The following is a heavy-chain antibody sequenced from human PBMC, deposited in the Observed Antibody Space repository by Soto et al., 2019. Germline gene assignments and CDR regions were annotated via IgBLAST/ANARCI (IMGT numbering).Heavy chain of an antibody. J-gene: IGHJ4*02. V-gene: IGHV4-59*01. CDR2: IYYSGST. Sequence: SETLSLTCTVSGGSISSYYWSWIRQPPGKGLEWIGYIYYSGSTNYNPSLKSRVTISVDTSKNQFSLKLSSVTAADTAVYYCARVSRVDTAMVAYFDYWGQGTLVTVSS. D-gene: IGHD5-18*01. CDR3: ARVSRVDTAMVAYFDY. CDR1: GGSISSYY.